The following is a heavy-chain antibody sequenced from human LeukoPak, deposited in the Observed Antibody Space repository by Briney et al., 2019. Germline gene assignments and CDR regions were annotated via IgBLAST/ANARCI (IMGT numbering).Heavy chain of an antibody. J-gene: IGHJ4*02. CDR3: ARGIRIAVAGNIDY. CDR1: GFTFSDYY. V-gene: IGHV3-11*04. Sequence: GGSLRLSCAASGFTFSDYYMSWIRQAPGKGLEWVSYISSSGSTIYYADSVKGRFTISRDNAENTLYLQMNSLRAEDTAVYYCARGIRIAVAGNIDYWGQGTLVTVSS. CDR2: ISSSGSTI. D-gene: IGHD6-19*01.